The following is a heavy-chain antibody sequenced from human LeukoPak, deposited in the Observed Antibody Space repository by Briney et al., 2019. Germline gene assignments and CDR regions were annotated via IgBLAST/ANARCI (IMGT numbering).Heavy chain of an antibody. CDR1: GFTFIDYD. J-gene: IGHJ4*02. V-gene: IGHV3-13*01. CDR2: ISIRCDT. Sequence: GGSLRLSCAASGFTFIDYDMHWVRQAIGKGLEWVSAISIRCDTHYSGSVKGRFTISRENAESSLYLQMNSLRAEDTAVYYCARGGIQVSGIDEFDYWGQGALVTVSS. CDR3: ARGGIQVSGIDEFDY. D-gene: IGHD6-19*01.